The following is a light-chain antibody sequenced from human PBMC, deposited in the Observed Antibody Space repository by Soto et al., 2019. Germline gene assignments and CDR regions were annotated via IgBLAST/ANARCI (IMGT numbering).Light chain of an antibody. CDR1: SSDVGGYNY. V-gene: IGLV2-14*01. CDR3: SSYTSSSTPYV. CDR2: DVT. Sequence: SVRTKPASGNRVPGQASTITRKRTSSDVGGYNYVSWYQQHPVKAPKLMIYDVTNRPSGVSDRFSGSKSGNTASLTISGLQAEDEADYYCSSYTSSSTPYVFGTGTKVTVL. J-gene: IGLJ1*01.